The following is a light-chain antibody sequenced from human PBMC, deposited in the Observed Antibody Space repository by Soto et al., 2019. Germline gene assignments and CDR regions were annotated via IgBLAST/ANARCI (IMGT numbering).Light chain of an antibody. CDR1: QSVSSN. CDR3: QQYGSSPPT. Sequence: IVMTQSPATLSVSPTERATLSCRARQSVSSNLAWYQQKPGQAPRLLIYGASSRATGIPDRFSGSGSGTDFTLTISRLEPEDFAVYYCQQYGSSPPTFGQGTRLEIK. CDR2: GAS. V-gene: IGKV3-20*01. J-gene: IGKJ5*01.